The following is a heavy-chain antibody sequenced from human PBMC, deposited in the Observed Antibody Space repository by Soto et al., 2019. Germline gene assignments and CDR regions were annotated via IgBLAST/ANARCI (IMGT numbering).Heavy chain of an antibody. CDR1: GYTFTSYY. Sequence: GASVKVSCKASGYTFTSYYMHWVRQAPGQGLEWMGIINPSGGSTSYAQKFQGRVTMTRDTSTSTVYMELSSLRSDDTAVYYCARGAASGYSYFYYMDVWGKGTTVTVSS. CDR2: INPSGGST. V-gene: IGHV1-46*01. D-gene: IGHD6-13*01. J-gene: IGHJ6*03. CDR3: ARGAASGYSYFYYMDV.